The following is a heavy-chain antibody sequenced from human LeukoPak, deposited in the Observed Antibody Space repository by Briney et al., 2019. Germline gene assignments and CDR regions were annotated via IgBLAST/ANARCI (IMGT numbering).Heavy chain of an antibody. J-gene: IGHJ3*02. CDR3: ARYGTYYLDAFDI. V-gene: IGHV1-46*01. D-gene: IGHD2/OR15-2a*01. CDR1: GYTFTSYY. Sequence: ASVTVSCKASGYTFTSYYMHWVRQAPGQGLEWMGIINPSGGSTSYAQKFQGRVTITRDTSTSTVYMELSSLRSEDTAVYYCARYGTYYLDAFDIWGQGTMVTVSS. CDR2: INPSGGST.